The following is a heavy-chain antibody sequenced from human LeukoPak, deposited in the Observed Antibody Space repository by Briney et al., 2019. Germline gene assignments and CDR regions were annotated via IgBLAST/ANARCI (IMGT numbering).Heavy chain of an antibody. CDR3: ARESRTSGDAFDI. CDR2: IIPIFGTA. D-gene: IGHD2-2*01. Sequence: ASVKVSCKASGYTFTSYAMNWVRQAPGQGLEWMGGIIPIFGTANYAQKFQGRVTITTDESTSTAYMELSSLRSEDTAVYYCARESRTSGDAFDIWGQGTMVTVSS. J-gene: IGHJ3*02. CDR1: GYTFTSYA. V-gene: IGHV1-69*05.